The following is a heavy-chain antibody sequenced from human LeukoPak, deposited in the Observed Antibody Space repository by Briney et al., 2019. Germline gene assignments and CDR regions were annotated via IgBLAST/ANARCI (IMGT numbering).Heavy chain of an antibody. CDR1: GFTFSSYD. CDR3: AKRNGF. V-gene: IGHV3-30*18. J-gene: IGHJ4*02. D-gene: IGHD1-1*01. CDR2: ISYDGNNK. Sequence: GRSLRLSCAASGFTFSSYDMHWVRQAPGKGLEWVAIISYDGNNKYYGDSVKGRFTISGDNSKNTLYLQMNSLRVEDTAVYYCAKRNGFWGQGTLVTVSS.